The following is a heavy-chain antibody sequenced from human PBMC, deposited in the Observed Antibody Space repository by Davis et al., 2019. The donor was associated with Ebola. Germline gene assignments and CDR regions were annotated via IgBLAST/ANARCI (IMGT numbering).Heavy chain of an antibody. CDR1: RDSISPYY. CDR3: ARGPSIAAWDY. D-gene: IGHD6-13*01. CDR2: VYHAGNT. J-gene: IGHJ4*02. Sequence: SETLSLTCTVSRDSISPYYWSWLRQSPGKGLEWIGYVYHAGNTHYNPSLESRVTISADTSRNQISLRLSSVTAADTAVYYCARGPSIAAWDYWGQGTLVTVSS. V-gene: IGHV4-59*12.